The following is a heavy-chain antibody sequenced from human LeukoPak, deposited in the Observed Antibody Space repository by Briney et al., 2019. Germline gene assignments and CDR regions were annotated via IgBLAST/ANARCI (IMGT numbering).Heavy chain of an antibody. Sequence: PGGSLRLSCAASGFTVSNHYMSWVRQAPGKGLEWVSIIYSSGATSYVDSVKGRFTISRGNSEDTVHLQMNSLRADDTAVYYCATGELVRSGSPYWGQGTLVTVSS. CDR1: GFTVSNHY. V-gene: IGHV3-66*01. CDR2: IYSSGAT. CDR3: ATGELVRSGSPY. J-gene: IGHJ4*02. D-gene: IGHD3-10*01.